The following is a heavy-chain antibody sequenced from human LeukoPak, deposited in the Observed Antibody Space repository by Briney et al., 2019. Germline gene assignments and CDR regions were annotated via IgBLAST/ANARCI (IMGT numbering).Heavy chain of an antibody. J-gene: IGHJ5*02. V-gene: IGHV1-18*01. Sequence: GASVKVSCTASGYTFTSYGISWVRQAPGQGLEWMGWISAYNGNTNYAQKLQGRVTMTTDTSTSTAYMELRSLRSDDTAVYYCARALVVVAATHWFYPWGQGTLVTVSS. CDR3: ARALVVVAATHWFYP. CDR1: GYTFTSYG. D-gene: IGHD2-15*01. CDR2: ISAYNGNT.